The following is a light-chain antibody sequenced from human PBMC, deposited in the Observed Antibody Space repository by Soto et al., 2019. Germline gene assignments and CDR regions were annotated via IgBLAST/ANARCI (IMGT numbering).Light chain of an antibody. J-gene: IGKJ3*01. CDR3: QQLNSYPL. CDR2: AAS. CDR1: QGISSY. Sequence: IQLTQSPSSLSASVGDRVTITCRASQGISSYFDWYQQKPGKAPKLLIYAASTLQSGVPSRFSGSGSGTDFTLTISSLQPEDFATYYCQQLNSYPLFGPGTKVDIK. V-gene: IGKV1-9*01.